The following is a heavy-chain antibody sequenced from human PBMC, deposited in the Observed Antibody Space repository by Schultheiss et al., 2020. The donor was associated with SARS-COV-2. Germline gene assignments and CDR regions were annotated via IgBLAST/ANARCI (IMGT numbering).Heavy chain of an antibody. D-gene: IGHD6-6*01. V-gene: IGHV4-4*07. CDR2: IDTSGTT. CDR3: ARAESSSSRAFDI. CDR1: GGSISGYY. J-gene: IGHJ3*02. Sequence: SETLSLTCTVSGGSISGYYWSWIRQSAGVGLEWIGRIDTSGTTNYNPSLRSRVTMSVDTSKNQFSLKLSSVTAADTAVYYCARAESSSSRAFDIWGQGTMVTVSS.